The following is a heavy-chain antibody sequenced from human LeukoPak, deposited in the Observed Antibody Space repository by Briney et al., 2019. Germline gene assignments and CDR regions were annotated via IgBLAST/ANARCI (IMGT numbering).Heavy chain of an antibody. CDR3: AKDEMAVAIFDY. D-gene: IGHD6-19*01. J-gene: IGHJ4*02. CDR2: ISKDGGDS. Sequence: PGGSLRLSCAASGFIFSHYAMSWVRQAPGKGPEWVSAISKDGGDSYYADPVKGRFAISRDNSKNMLYLQMNSLRAEGTAVYYCAKDEMAVAIFDYWGQGTLVTVSS. V-gene: IGHV3-23*01. CDR1: GFIFSHYA.